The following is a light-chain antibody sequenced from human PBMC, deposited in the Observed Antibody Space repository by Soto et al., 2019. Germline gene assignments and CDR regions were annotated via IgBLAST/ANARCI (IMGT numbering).Light chain of an antibody. V-gene: IGKV1-27*01. CDR1: LAISKY. J-gene: IGKJ1*01. Sequence: DIQMTQSPSSLSAFVGDRVTITCRASLAISKYLAWYQQRPGKLPKLLIYGASTLQSGVPSRFAGSGSGTEFSLTITSLQPEDVATYYCQRYNTVPWAFGQGTKVEIK. CDR2: GAS. CDR3: QRYNTVPWA.